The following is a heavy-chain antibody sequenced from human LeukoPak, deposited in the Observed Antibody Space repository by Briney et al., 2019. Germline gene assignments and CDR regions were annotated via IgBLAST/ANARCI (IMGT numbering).Heavy chain of an antibody. CDR3: ARDVRQQLVRGYYYYMDV. D-gene: IGHD6-13*01. CDR1: GYTFTSYG. V-gene: IGHV1-18*01. CDR2: ISAYNGNT. J-gene: IGHJ6*03. Sequence: GASVKVSCKASGYTFTSYGISWVRQAPGQGLEWMGWISAYNGNTNYAQKLQGRVTMTTDTSTSTAYMELRSLRSDDTAVYYCARDVRQQLVRGYYYYMDVWGKGTTVTVSS.